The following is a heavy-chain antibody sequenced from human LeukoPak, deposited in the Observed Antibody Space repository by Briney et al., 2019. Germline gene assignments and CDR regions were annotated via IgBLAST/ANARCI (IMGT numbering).Heavy chain of an antibody. Sequence: GSLRLSCAASGFTFSSYSMNWVRQPPGKGLEWIGEINHSGSTNYNPSLKSRVTISVDTSKNQFSLKLSSVTAADTAVYYCARGKVAGNFQHWGQGTLVTVSS. CDR1: GFTFSSYS. CDR2: INHSGST. V-gene: IGHV4-34*01. CDR3: ARGKVAGNFQH. J-gene: IGHJ1*01.